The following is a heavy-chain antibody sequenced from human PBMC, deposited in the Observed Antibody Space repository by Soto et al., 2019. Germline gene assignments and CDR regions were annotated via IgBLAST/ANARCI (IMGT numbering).Heavy chain of an antibody. CDR2: IKGETDGGTT. V-gene: IGHV3-15*01. D-gene: IGHD3-22*01. Sequence: GGSLRLSCAASGFTFSNAWMSWVRQAPGKGLEWIGRIKGETDGGTTDYAAPVKGRFTISRDDSKDTLYLHMNSLRTEDTAVYYCTTGLSNGYYNFDYWGQGT. CDR3: TTGLSNGYYNFDY. CDR1: GFTFSNAW. J-gene: IGHJ4*02.